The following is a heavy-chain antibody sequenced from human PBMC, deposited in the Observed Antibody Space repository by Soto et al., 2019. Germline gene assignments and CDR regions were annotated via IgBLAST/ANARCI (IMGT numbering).Heavy chain of an antibody. CDR3: AEGGEGVCRQTSCLYQLGF. CDR2: ISNSAAT. CDR1: GFTFSRAL. V-gene: IGHV3-23*01. D-gene: IGHD2-2*01. J-gene: IGHJ4*02. Sequence: EVNLLESGGGLVQPGGSLRLSCTASGFTFSRALMSWVRQAPGKGLEWVSTISNSAATYYADSVKGRFTISRDNSKNTLFLQMKRLKIEDTGVYYCAEGGEGVCRQTSCLYQLGFWGQGALVHVPS.